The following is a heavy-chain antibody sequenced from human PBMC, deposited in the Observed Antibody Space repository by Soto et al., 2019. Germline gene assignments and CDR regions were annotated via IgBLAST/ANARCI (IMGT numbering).Heavy chain of an antibody. V-gene: IGHV3-13*01. CDR2: ISAAGDT. Sequence: GGFLRLSCAASGFTFSSYDMHWVRQATGKSLEWVSAISAAGDTYYPGSVKGRFTISRENVKNSLYLQMNSLRAEDTAVYFCARHRVTMVRGDYYGMDVWGQGTTVTVSS. CDR1: GFTFSSYD. J-gene: IGHJ6*02. D-gene: IGHD3-10*01. CDR3: ARHRVTMVRGDYYGMDV.